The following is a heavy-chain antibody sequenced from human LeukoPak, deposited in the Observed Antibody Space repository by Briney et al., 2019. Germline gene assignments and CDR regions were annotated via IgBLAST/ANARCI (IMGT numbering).Heavy chain of an antibody. CDR2: ISDSGGTV. V-gene: IGHV3-23*01. D-gene: IGHD1-26*01. CDR3: AKKLSGCYKGFDY. CDR1: GFTFSSYA. J-gene: IGHJ4*02. Sequence: GGSLRLSCAASGFTFSSYAMSWVRQAPGKGLEWVSGISDSGGTVYYADSMEGRFTISRDNSKNSLYLQMNSLRAEDTAVYYCAKKLSGCYKGFDYWGQGTLVTVSS.